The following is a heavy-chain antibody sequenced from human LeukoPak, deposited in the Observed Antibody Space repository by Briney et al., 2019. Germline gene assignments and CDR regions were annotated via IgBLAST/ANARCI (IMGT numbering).Heavy chain of an antibody. J-gene: IGHJ4*02. CDR3: AREIFGSGSYPDC. Sequence: GGSLRLSCAASGFSFCTYAMHCVPQAPDEGVEWVALIWHDAGHTFYTDSVKGRFTISRDNSKNTVYLQMNSRGGEDTAVYYCAREIFGSGSYPDCWGQRTLVT. CDR1: GFSFCTYA. D-gene: IGHD3-10*01. CDR2: IWHDAGHT. V-gene: IGHV3-33*01.